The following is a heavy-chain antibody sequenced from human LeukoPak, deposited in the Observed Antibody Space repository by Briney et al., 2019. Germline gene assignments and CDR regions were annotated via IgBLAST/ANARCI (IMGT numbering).Heavy chain of an antibody. V-gene: IGHV1-46*01. CDR2: INPSGGST. CDR3: ARALSTAGTSGFDY. J-gene: IGHJ4*02. D-gene: IGHD6-13*01. CDR1: GYTFTSYY. Sequence: VASVKVSCKASGYTFTSYYMHWVRQAPGQGLEWMGIINPSGGSTSYAQKFQGRVTMTRDTSISTAYMELSRLRSDDTAVYYCARALSTAGTSGFDYWGQGTLVTVSS.